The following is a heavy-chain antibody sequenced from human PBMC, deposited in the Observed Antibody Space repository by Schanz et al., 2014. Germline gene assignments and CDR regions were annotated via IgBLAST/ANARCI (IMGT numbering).Heavy chain of an antibody. CDR2: ISGGGGTT. CDR3: AKDRSWDYDSSGYFDY. D-gene: IGHD3-22*01. CDR1: GFTFSGFW. J-gene: IGHJ4*02. V-gene: IGHV3-23*04. Sequence: EVQLAESGGGLVQPGGSLRLSCAASGFTFSGFWMTWVRQAPGKGLEWVSAISGGGGTTYYADSVKGRFTISRDNSKNTLYLQMNSLRAEDTAVYYCAKDRSWDYDSSGYFDYWGQGTLVIVSS.